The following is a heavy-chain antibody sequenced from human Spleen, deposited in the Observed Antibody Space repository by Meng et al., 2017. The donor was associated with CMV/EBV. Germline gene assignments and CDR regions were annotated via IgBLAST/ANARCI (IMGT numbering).Heavy chain of an antibody. Sequence: ASVKVSCKASGYTFTSYGISWVRQAPGQGLEWMGWISAYNGNTNYAQKLQGRVTMTTDTSTSTAYMELRSLRSDDTAVYYCARAWPFGKRQLPLLYYYGMDVWGQGTTVTVSS. J-gene: IGHJ6*02. CDR1: GYTFTSYG. CDR3: ARAWPFGKRQLPLLYYYGMDV. D-gene: IGHD6-13*01. CDR2: ISAYNGNT. V-gene: IGHV1-18*01.